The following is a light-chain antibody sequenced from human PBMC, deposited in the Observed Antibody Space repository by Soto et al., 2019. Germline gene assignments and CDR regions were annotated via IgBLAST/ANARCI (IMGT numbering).Light chain of an antibody. CDR2: DAS. CDR1: QNVDIY. V-gene: IGKV3-11*01. Sequence: ETVLPQSPATLSLSPGETATLSCRASQNVDIYLAWYQQKPGQAPRLLIYDASNRATGIPARFSGSGSGTDFTLTISSLEPEDFAVYYCQQRKYWPPLTFGQGTRLE. CDR3: QQRKYWPPLT. J-gene: IGKJ5*01.